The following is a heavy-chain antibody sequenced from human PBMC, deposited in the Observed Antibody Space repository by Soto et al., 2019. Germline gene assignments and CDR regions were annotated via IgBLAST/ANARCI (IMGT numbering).Heavy chain of an antibody. CDR2: IIPILGIA. V-gene: IGHV1-69*02. CDR1: GGTFSSYT. CDR3: ARALPYCSSTSCYAHYNYYYMDV. Sequence: SVKVSCKASGGTFSSYTISWVRQAPGQGLEWMGRIIPILGIANYAQKFQGRVTITADKSTSTAYMELSSLRSEDTAVYYCARALPYCSSTSCYAHYNYYYMDVWGKGTTVTVPS. J-gene: IGHJ6*03. D-gene: IGHD2-2*01.